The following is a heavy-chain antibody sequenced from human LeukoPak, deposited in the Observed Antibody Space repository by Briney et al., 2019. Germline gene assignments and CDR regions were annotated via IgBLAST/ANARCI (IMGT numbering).Heavy chain of an antibody. J-gene: IGHJ6*03. V-gene: IGHV1-8*03. Sequence: AASVKVSCKASGYTFTSYDINWVRQATGQGLEWMGWMNPNSGNTGYAQKFQGRVTITRNTSISTAYMELSSLRSEDTAVYYCARGLRSSSWYYHYYYYMDVWGKGTTVTVSS. CDR3: ARGLRSSSWYYHYYYYMDV. CDR1: GYTFTSYD. CDR2: MNPNSGNT. D-gene: IGHD6-13*01.